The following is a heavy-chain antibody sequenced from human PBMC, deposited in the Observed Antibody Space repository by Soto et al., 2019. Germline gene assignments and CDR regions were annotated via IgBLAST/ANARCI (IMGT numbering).Heavy chain of an antibody. V-gene: IGHV4-39*01. CDR1: GASIDSSAYY. J-gene: IGHJ4*02. CDR3: ARAYYFASGNYHLPIDY. CDR2: IFYSGTA. D-gene: IGHD3-10*01. Sequence: SETLSLTCSVSGASIDSSAYYWAWIRQPPGKGLEWIGSIFYSGTAYYSPSLAGRFTISRDNSKNTLYLQMDSLRAEDAALFYCARAYYFASGNYHLPIDYWGQGTLVTVSS.